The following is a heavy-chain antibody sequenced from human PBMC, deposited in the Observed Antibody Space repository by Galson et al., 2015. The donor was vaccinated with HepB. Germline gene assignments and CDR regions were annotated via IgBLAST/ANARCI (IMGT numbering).Heavy chain of an antibody. Sequence: ETLSLTCAVYGGSFSGYYRSWIRQPPGKGLEWIGKMNHGGGSNYNPSLKSRVAISVDTSKNQFSLRLSSVTAADTAVYYCARGRVAAAIRDAFDIWGQGTVVTVSS. D-gene: IGHD2-15*01. V-gene: IGHV4-34*01. CDR3: ARGRVAAAIRDAFDI. CDR2: MNHGGGS. J-gene: IGHJ3*02. CDR1: GGSFSGYY.